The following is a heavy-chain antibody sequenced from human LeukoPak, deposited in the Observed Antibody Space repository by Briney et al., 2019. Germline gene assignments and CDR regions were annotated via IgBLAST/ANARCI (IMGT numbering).Heavy chain of an antibody. V-gene: IGHV4-34*01. D-gene: IGHD3-9*01. CDR3: ARGGLRYFDWLLQEFDY. CDR1: GGSFSGYY. CDR2: INHSGGT. Sequence: SETLSLTCAVYGGSFSGYYWSWIRQPPGKGLEWIGEINHSGGTNYNPSLKSRVTISVDTSKNQFSLKLSSVTAADTAVYYCARGGLRYFDWLLQEFDYWGQGTLVTVSS. J-gene: IGHJ4*02.